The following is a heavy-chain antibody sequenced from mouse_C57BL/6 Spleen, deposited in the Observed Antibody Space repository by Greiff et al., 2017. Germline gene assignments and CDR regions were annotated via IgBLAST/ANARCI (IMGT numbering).Heavy chain of an antibody. V-gene: IGHV1-55*01. J-gene: IGHJ4*01. CDR1: GYTFTSYW. CDR2: IYPGSGST. CDR3: ARSPYYGSSSYAMDY. D-gene: IGHD1-1*01. Sequence: QVQLQQPGAELVKPGASVTMSCKASGYTFTSYWLNWVKQRPGQGLEWIGDIYPGSGSTNYNEKFKSKATLTVDTSSSTDYMQLSSLTSDDAAVYYCARSPYYGSSSYAMDYWGQGTSVTVSS.